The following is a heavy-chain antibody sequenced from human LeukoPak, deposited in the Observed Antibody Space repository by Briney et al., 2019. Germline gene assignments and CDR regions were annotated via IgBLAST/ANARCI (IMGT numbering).Heavy chain of an antibody. CDR1: GFTISSYW. D-gene: IGHD3-10*01. Sequence: PGGSLRLSCAASGFTISSYWMHWVRQAPGKGLVWVSLIKSDGSSTNYADSVQGRFTISRDNAKNALYLQMNSLRAEDTAVYYCTRDRGYAVDYWGQGTLVTVTS. CDR3: TRDRGYAVDY. J-gene: IGHJ4*02. CDR2: IKSDGSST. V-gene: IGHV3-74*01.